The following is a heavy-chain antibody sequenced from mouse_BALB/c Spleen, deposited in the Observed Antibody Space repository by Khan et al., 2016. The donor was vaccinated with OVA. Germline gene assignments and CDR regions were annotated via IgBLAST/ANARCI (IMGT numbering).Heavy chain of an antibody. Sequence: QLEESGPGLVKPSQSLSLTCTVTGYSITSGYGWNWIRQFPGNKQEWVGYISYSGSTNYNPSFKSRISITRDTSKNQFFLQLNSVTTEDTATYYCARTARIKYWGKGTTLTVSS. CDR1: GYSITSGYG. J-gene: IGHJ2*01. D-gene: IGHD1-2*01. CDR2: ISYSGST. V-gene: IGHV3-2*02. CDR3: ARTARIKY.